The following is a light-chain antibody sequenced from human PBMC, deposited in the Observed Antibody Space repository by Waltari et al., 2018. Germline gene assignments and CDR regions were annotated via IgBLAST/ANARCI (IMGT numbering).Light chain of an antibody. V-gene: IGLV2-23*02. CDR1: SSDVGGYNF. CDR2: DVT. Sequence: QSALTQPASVSGSPGQSITISCTGTSSDVGGYNFVSWYRQHPGRAPKLLIFDVTKRPSGVSKRFSGSKSGNTASLTISGLQAEDEAEYFCCSYARSSTSSTFAVFGGGTKLTVL. CDR3: CSYARSSTSSTFAV. J-gene: IGLJ3*02.